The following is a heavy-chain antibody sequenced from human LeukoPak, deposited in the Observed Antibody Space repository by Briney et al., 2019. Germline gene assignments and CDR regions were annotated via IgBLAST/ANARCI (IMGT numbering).Heavy chain of an antibody. CDR1: GYTFTSYG. V-gene: IGHV1-8*01. Sequence: ASVKVSCKASGYTFTSYGINWVRQATGQGLEWMGWMNPNSGNAGYSQKFQDRVTMTRNTSISTAYMELSSLSSEDTAIYYCARGGWDSSGYTALYYLDYWGQGTLVTVSS. CDR2: MNPNSGNA. CDR3: ARGGWDSSGYTALYYLDY. D-gene: IGHD3-22*01. J-gene: IGHJ4*02.